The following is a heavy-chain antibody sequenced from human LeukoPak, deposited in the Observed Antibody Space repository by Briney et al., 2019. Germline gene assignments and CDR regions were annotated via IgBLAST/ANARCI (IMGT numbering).Heavy chain of an antibody. CDR3: ARGRYYYDSGGYYYFDY. V-gene: IGHV4-59*01. J-gene: IGHJ4*02. Sequence: PSETLSLTCTVSGGSISSYYWSWIRQPPGKGLEWIGYIYYSGSTNYSTSLTSRVTISLDTSKNQFSLKLSSVTAADTAVYYCARGRYYYDSGGYYYFDYWGQGTLVTVSS. D-gene: IGHD3-22*01. CDR1: GGSISSYY. CDR2: IYYSGST.